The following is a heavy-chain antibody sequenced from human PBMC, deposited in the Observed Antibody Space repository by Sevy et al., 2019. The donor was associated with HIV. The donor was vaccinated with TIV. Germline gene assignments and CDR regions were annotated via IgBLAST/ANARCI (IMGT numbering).Heavy chain of an antibody. CDR3: ARDRDYYGSGTFDA. D-gene: IGHD3-10*01. V-gene: IGHV3-21*06. CDR1: GFTFSYYT. CDR2: ISSGSSYI. J-gene: IGHJ6*02. Sequence: GGSLRLSCVASGFTFSYYTMNWVRQAPGKGLEWVSYISSGSSYISYTDSVKGRFTISRDNAKNSLYLQMNSLRPEDTAMYFCARDRDYYGSGTFDAWGQGTTVIVSS.